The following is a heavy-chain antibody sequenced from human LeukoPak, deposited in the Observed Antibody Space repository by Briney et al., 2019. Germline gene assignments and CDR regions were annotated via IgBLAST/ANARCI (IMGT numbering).Heavy chain of an antibody. CDR2: IGISSNKI. Sequence: PGGSLRLSCAASGFTLRSYTMNWVRQAPGKGLEWVSSIGISSNKIYYADSVKGRFIISRDNAMNSVYLQMNSLRAEDTAVYYCTKDELAVGDNWGQGTLVTVCS. D-gene: IGHD6-19*01. CDR3: TKDELAVGDN. V-gene: IGHV3-21*01. J-gene: IGHJ4*02. CDR1: GFTLRSYT.